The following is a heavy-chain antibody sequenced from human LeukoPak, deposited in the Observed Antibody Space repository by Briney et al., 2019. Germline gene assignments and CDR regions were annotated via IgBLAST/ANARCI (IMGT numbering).Heavy chain of an antibody. CDR3: ARESLYGCHSSGDDY. J-gene: IGHJ4*02. V-gene: IGHV3-48*03. D-gene: IGHD2-21*02. Sequence: GGSLRLSCAASGFTLSSYEMNWVRQAPGKGLEWVSYISSSGSTIIYADSVKGRFTISRDNAKNSVCLEMNSLRAEDTAVYYCARESLYGCHSSGDDYWGQGTLVTVSS. CDR2: ISSSGSTI. CDR1: GFTLSSYE.